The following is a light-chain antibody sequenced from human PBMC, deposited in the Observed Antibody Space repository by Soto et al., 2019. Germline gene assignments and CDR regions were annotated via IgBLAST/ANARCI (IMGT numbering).Light chain of an antibody. CDR3: QKYNGAPLT. J-gene: IGKJ3*01. V-gene: IGKV1-27*01. Sequence: DIQMTQSPSSLSASVGDRVTITCRASQGISNYLAWYQQKPGTVPKLLIYAASTLQSGLPSRFSGSGSGTDFTPTSSGLQHKDVATYYCQKYNGAPLTFGPGTKVEIK. CDR2: AAS. CDR1: QGISNY.